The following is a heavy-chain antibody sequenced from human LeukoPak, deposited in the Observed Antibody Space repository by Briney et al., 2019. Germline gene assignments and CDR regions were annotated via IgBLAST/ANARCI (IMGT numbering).Heavy chain of an antibody. Sequence: GGSLRLSCAASGFTFSSYGMHWVRQAPGKGLEWVAVISYDGSNKYYADSVKGRFTISRDNSKNTLYLQVNSLRAEDTAVYYCAKDRDTAMADYWGQGTLVTVSS. CDR1: GFTFSSYG. CDR2: ISYDGSNK. CDR3: AKDRDTAMADY. V-gene: IGHV3-30*18. J-gene: IGHJ4*02. D-gene: IGHD5-18*01.